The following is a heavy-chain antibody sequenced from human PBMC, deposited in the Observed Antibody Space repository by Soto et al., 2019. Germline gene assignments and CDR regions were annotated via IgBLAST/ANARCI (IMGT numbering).Heavy chain of an antibody. CDR3: ARRAISSQANRRFDC. V-gene: IGHV3-66*01. J-gene: IGHJ4*02. CDR2: IYSGGST. Sequence: GGPLRLWWVAAGCTFSNYWMHWVRQAPGKGLVWVSVIYSGGSTYYADSVKGRFTISRDNSKNTQYLQMNSLRAEDTALYYCARRAISSQANRRFDCCGQGTQVTVSS. CDR1: GCTFSNYW. D-gene: IGHD6-13*01.